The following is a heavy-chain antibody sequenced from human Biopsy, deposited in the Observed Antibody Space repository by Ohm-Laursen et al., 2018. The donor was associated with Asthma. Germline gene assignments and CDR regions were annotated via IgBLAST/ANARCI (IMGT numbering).Heavy chain of an antibody. V-gene: IGHV3-30*18. CDR3: AKDVFPGWELRRGPDS. D-gene: IGHD1-26*01. J-gene: IGHJ4*02. CDR1: GFTFSNYG. Sequence: SLRLSCSAPGFTFSNYGMHWVRQAPGKGLDWVAVISFDGSNKNYTDSVKGRFTISRDNSRNTLYLQMNSLRAEDTAVYYCAKDVFPGWELRRGPDSWGQGTLVTVSS. CDR2: ISFDGSNK.